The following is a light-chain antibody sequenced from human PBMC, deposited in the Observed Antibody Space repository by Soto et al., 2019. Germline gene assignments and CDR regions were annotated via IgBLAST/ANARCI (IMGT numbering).Light chain of an antibody. V-gene: IGKV3-15*01. CDR1: QSVSSD. CDR3: QQYNNWPRT. Sequence: EIVMTQSPATLSVSPGERATLSCRASQSVSSDSAWYQQKPGQAPRLLIFGASTRATSIPARFTGSRSGTEFTLTISSLQSEDFAVYYCQQYNNWPRTFGQGTKVDIK. J-gene: IGKJ1*01. CDR2: GAS.